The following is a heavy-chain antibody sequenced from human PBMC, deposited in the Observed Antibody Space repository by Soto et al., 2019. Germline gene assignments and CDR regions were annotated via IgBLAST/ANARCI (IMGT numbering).Heavy chain of an antibody. V-gene: IGHV4-4*07. CDR1: SGSISGYY. D-gene: IGHD3-3*01. CDR3: ARDYDFWSGYPYYYYYYGMDV. J-gene: IGHJ6*02. Sequence: PSETLSLTCTVSSGSISGYYWSWIRQPAGKGLEWIGRIYTSGSTNYNPSLKSRVTMSVDTSKNQFSLKLSSVTAADTAVYYCARDYDFWSGYPYYYYYYGMDVWGQGTTVTVSS. CDR2: IYTSGST.